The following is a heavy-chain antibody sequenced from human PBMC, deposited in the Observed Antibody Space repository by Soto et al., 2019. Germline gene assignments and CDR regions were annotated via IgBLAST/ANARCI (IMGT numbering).Heavy chain of an antibody. V-gene: IGHV4-4*02. CDR1: GGSISSSNW. J-gene: IGHJ6*02. CDR3: ARVKLYGSGSYYPGGGMDV. D-gene: IGHD3-10*01. CDR2: IYHSGST. Sequence: SETLSLTCAVSGGSISSSNWWSWVRQPPGKGLEWIGEIYHSGSTNYNPSLKSRVTISVDKSKNQFSLKLSSVTAADTAVYYCARVKLYGSGSYYPGGGMDVWGQGTTVT.